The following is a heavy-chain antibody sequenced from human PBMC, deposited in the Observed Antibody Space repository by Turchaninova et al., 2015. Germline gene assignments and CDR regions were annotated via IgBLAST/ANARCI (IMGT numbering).Heavy chain of an antibody. CDR3: TREQQTRIHNVSDI. J-gene: IGHJ3*02. V-gene: IGHV3-49*04. Sequence: GGGVVQPGRSLRLSCTASGFTLGDFAFTWVRQAPGKGLEWVGFIRSLPYGGTTEYAAAVRGRFTLSRDDSRNTAYLQLNSLKTEDTAVYFCTREQQTRIHNVSDIWGQGTMVSVSS. D-gene: IGHD5/OR15-5a*01. CDR2: IRSLPYGGTT. CDR1: GFTLGDFA.